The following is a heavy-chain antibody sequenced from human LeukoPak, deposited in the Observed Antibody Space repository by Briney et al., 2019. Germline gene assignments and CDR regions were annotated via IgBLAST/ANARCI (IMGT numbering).Heavy chain of an antibody. V-gene: IGHV3-23*01. Sequence: GGSLTLYCAASGFTFSSYAMSWVRKAPGKALEWVSNNSSSGDRTYYADSVKGRFTISRDNSKNTLYLQMSRLRAEDTAVYYRAKDLHDSSGYYYTYYYYYYYMDGWGKGTTVTVAS. D-gene: IGHD3-22*01. CDR1: GFTFSSYA. CDR2: NSSSGDRT. CDR3: AKDLHDSSGYYYTYYYYYYYMDG. J-gene: IGHJ6*03.